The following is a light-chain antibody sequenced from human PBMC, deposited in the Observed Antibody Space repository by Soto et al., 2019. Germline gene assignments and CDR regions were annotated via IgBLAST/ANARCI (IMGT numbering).Light chain of an antibody. V-gene: IGKV3-11*01. CDR2: DAS. Sequence: EIVLTQSPATLSLSPGERATLSCRASQSVGSFLAWYQQKPGQTPRLLIYDASNRAAGIPARFSGSGSGTDFTLTISSLEPEAFAVYDCQQRSNWPGTFGGGTKVEIK. CDR3: QQRSNWPGT. CDR1: QSVGSF. J-gene: IGKJ4*01.